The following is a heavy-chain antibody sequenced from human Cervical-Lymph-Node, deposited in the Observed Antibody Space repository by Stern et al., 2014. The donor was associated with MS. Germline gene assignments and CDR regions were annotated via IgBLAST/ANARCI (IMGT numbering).Heavy chain of an antibody. D-gene: IGHD3-3*01. V-gene: IGHV2-70*04. CDR3: ARMMGSGYRHYFDY. CDR1: GFSLVTSGVR. J-gene: IGHJ4*02. CDR2: LDWNDKT. Sequence: QVTLRESGPALVTPTQTLTLTCTFSGFSLVTSGVRVSWIRQPPGKALEWLARLDWNDKTFYNTSLMTRLTISKDTSKNQVVLTMTNVDPVDTATYYCARMMGSGYRHYFDYWGQGTPVTVS.